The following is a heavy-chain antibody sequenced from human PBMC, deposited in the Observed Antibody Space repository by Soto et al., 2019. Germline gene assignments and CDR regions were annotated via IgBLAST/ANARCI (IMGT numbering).Heavy chain of an antibody. D-gene: IGHD3-10*01. CDR3: ATSYGSGSRPFDA. J-gene: IGHJ4*02. CDR1: GYTFTSYC. CDR2: ISPLIGMS. V-gene: IGHV1-69*10. Sequence: SVKVSCKASGYTFTSYCISWVRQAPGQGLEWMGWISPLIGMSNYAQKFQGRVTIIADRSTNTTYMQLSSLRSEDTALYYCATSYGSGSRPFDAWGQGTPVTVSS.